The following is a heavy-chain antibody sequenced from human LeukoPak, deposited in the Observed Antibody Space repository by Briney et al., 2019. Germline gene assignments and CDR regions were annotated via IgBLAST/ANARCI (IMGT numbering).Heavy chain of an antibody. CDR2: ISPRGDIT. CDR3: AKDPDCTSGICYTFFDY. CDR1: GFTFSNHG. J-gene: IGHJ4*02. Sequence: GGSLRLSCAASGFTFSNHGMNWVRQAPGKGLEWVSGISPRGDITYYADSVKGRFTISRDNSENTLYLQMSSLRAEDTAVYYCAKDPDCTSGICYTFFDYWGQGTLVTVSS. V-gene: IGHV3-23*01. D-gene: IGHD2-8*01.